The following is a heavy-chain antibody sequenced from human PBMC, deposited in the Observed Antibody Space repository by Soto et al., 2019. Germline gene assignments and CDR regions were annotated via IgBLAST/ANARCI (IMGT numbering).Heavy chain of an antibody. Sequence: ASVKVSCKASGYTFTSYCISWVRQAPGQGLEWMGWISAYNGNTNYAQKLQGRVTMTTDTSTSTAYMELRSLRSDDTAVYYCARDEYCSGGSCYYKSYNWFDPWGQGALVTVSS. J-gene: IGHJ5*02. CDR1: GYTFTSYC. CDR3: ARDEYCSGGSCYYKSYNWFDP. CDR2: ISAYNGNT. V-gene: IGHV1-18*01. D-gene: IGHD2-15*01.